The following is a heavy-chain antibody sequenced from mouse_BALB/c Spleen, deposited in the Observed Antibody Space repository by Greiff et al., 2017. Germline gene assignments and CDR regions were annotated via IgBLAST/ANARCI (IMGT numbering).Heavy chain of an antibody. Sequence: EVQLQQSGAELVKPGASVKLSCTASGFNIKDTYMHWVKQRPEQGLEWIGRIDPANGNTKYDPKFQGKATITADTSSNTAYLQLSSLTSEDTAVYYCARYDYDWYFDVWGAGTTVTVSS. CDR2: IDPANGNT. V-gene: IGHV14-3*02. J-gene: IGHJ1*01. CDR1: GFNIKDTY. CDR3: ARYDYDWYFDV. D-gene: IGHD2-4*01.